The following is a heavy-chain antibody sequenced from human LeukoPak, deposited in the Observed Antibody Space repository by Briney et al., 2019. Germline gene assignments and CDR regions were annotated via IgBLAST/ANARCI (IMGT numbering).Heavy chain of an antibody. CDR3: ARDVGFIVGATPGAFDI. Sequence: PGGSLRLSCAASGFTVSSNYMTWVRQAPGKGLEWVSVIYSGGNTYYADSVKGRFTISRDNTKNTLYLQMNSLRADDTAVYHCARDVGFIVGATPGAFDIWGQGTMVTVSS. CDR1: GFTVSSNY. D-gene: IGHD1-26*01. V-gene: IGHV3-66*01. J-gene: IGHJ3*02. CDR2: IYSGGNT.